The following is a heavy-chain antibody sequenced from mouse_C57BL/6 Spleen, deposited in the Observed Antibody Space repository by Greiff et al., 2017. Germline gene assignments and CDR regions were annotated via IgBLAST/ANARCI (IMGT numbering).Heavy chain of an antibody. CDR2: ISNGGGST. Sequence: EVQGVESGGGLVQPGGSLKLSCAASGFTFSDYYMYWVRQTPEKRLEWVAYISNGGGSTYYPDTVKGRFTISRDNAKNTLYLQRSRLKSEDTAMYYCARDYYGSSSFAYWGQGTLVTVSA. J-gene: IGHJ3*01. CDR3: ARDYYGSSSFAY. CDR1: GFTFSDYY. D-gene: IGHD1-1*01. V-gene: IGHV5-12*01.